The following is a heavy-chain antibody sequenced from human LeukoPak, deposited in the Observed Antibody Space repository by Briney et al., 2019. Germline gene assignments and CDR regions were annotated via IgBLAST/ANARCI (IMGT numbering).Heavy chain of an antibody. D-gene: IGHD6-19*01. Sequence: GGSLRLSCAGSGFSFSSYGMHWVRQAPGKGREWMAFIWSDGSNKYFAGSVKGPFTISKGNSKNTLNLQMNSLRAEDTAVYYCARILDSAWGELGYWGQGTLVTVSS. CDR3: ARILDSAWGELGY. CDR2: IWSDGSNK. CDR1: GFSFSSYG. J-gene: IGHJ4*02. V-gene: IGHV3-30*02.